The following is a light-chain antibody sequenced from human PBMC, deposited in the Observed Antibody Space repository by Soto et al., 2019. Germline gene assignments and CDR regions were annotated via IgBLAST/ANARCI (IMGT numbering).Light chain of an antibody. V-gene: IGKV3-20*01. Sequence: EIVLTQSPGTLSLSPGESATLSCRASQYVSVRFLAWYQQKPGQAPRLLIYGASDRATGIPDRFTGSGSGTDFTLTINRLEPEDFAVYFCQQYGSPPQTFGQGTKVDI. CDR2: GAS. CDR1: QYVSVRF. J-gene: IGKJ1*01. CDR3: QQYGSPPQT.